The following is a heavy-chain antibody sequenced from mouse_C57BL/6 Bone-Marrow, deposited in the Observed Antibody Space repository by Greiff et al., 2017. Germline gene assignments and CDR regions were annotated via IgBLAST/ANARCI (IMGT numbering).Heavy chain of an antibody. D-gene: IGHD2-10*01. Sequence: QVQLQQPGAELVKPGASVKMSCKASGYTFTSYWITWVKQRPGQGLEWIGDIYPGSGSTNYNEKFKSKATLTVDTSSSTAYMQLSSLTSEDSAVYYCARSSYYYYAMDYWGQGTTVTVSS. CDR2: IYPGSGST. CDR1: GYTFTSYW. V-gene: IGHV1-55*01. J-gene: IGHJ4*01. CDR3: ARSSYYYYAMDY.